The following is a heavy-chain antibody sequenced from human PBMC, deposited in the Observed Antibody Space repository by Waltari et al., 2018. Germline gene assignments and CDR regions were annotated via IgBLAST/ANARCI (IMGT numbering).Heavy chain of an antibody. CDR3: ARVSRRTYRSPVPGRHYYYGMDV. CDR1: GFTFSSFW. V-gene: IGHV3-74*03. J-gene: IGHJ6*02. CDR2: ISTDARDT. Sequence: EEQLVEFGGGLVQPGDSLRLSCAASGFTFSSFWMNWVRQAPGKGPLWVSRISTDARDTTYADSVKGRFTISRDNARNTLYLQMNRLRAEDTAVYFCARVSRRTYRSPVPGRHYYYGMDVWGQGTTVTVSS. D-gene: IGHD1-1*01.